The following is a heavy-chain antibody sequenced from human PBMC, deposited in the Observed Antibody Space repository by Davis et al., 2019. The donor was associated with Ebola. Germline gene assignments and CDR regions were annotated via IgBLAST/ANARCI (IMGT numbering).Heavy chain of an antibody. Sequence: PGGSLRLSCAASGFTFSSYSMHWVRQAPGKGLVWVSRINSDGSSTSYADSVKGRFTISRDNAKNTLYLQMNSLRAEDTAVYYCARDLKQLVRTDGPFPWGQGTLATVSS. J-gene: IGHJ5*02. D-gene: IGHD6-13*01. CDR3: ARDLKQLVRTDGPFP. CDR2: INSDGSST. V-gene: IGHV3-74*01. CDR1: GFTFSSYS.